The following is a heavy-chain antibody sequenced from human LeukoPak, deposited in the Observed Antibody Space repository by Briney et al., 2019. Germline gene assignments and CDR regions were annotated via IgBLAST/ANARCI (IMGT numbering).Heavy chain of an antibody. V-gene: IGHV4-38-2*01. D-gene: IGHD4-17*01. CDR2: IYHSGST. CDR3: ASSYDYGVTYDD. J-gene: IGHJ4*02. CDR1: GYSISSVYY. Sequence: PSETLSLTCSVSGYSISSVYYWGWIRQPPGKGLEWSGSIYHSGSTYYTPSLKSRVTISVDSSKSGFSLKLSSVTAADTAVYYCASSYDYGVTYDDWGQGTLVSVSS.